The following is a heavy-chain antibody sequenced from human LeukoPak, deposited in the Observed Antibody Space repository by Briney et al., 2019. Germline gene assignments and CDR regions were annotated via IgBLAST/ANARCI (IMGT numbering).Heavy chain of an antibody. CDR3: ARALGYCSSTSCYAFDY. CDR1: GYTFTGYY. D-gene: IGHD2-2*01. Sequence: GASVKVSCKAPGYTFTGYYMHWVRQAPGQGLEWMGWINPNSGGTNYAQKFQGRVTMTRDTSISTAYMELSRLRSDDTAVYYCARALGYCSSTSCYAFDYWGQGTLVTVSS. J-gene: IGHJ4*02. CDR2: INPNSGGT. V-gene: IGHV1-2*02.